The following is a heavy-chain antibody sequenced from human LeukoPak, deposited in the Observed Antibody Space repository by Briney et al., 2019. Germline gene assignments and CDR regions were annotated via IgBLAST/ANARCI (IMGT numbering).Heavy chain of an antibody. CDR2: IWYDGSIK. D-gene: IGHD5-24*01. J-gene: IGHJ4*02. CDR1: GFTFSGHA. V-gene: IGHV3-33*01. Sequence: PGGSLRLSCAASGFTFSGHAMHWVRQAPGKGLEWVAIIWYDGSIKYYEDSVKGRFTISRDNSKNTLYLQTNSLRAEDTAVYYCAREMGVEMATISHFDYWGQGTLVTVSP. CDR3: AREMGVEMATISHFDY.